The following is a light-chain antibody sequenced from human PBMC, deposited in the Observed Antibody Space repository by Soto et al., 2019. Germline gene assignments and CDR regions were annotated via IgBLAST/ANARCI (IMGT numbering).Light chain of an antibody. CDR1: QGVSTW. CDR3: QQYYDFRT. V-gene: IGKV1-5*03. J-gene: IGKJ1*01. CDR2: EAS. Sequence: IQMTQSPSPLSGSVGDRVTITCRASQGVSTWLAWYQHKPGQAPKLLIYEASKLQSGVPSRFSASGSVRDFTLTITSLQPEDSATYYCQQYYDFRTFGQGTKVDIK.